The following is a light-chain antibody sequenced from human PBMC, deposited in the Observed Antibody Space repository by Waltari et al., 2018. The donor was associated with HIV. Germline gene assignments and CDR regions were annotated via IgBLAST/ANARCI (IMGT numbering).Light chain of an antibody. J-gene: IGKJ1*01. Sequence: DIALVQAPVSLSVSPGKSASISCRSSQSLLKTNGYYYLEWYLQKPGQSPQLLIYVASTRAPGVPDRFNGRGSGTDFTLTISRVQPEDVGVFYCMQSLQTPAFGQGTRMEI. CDR3: MQSLQTPA. CDR1: QSLLKTNGYYY. V-gene: IGKV2-28*01. CDR2: VAS.